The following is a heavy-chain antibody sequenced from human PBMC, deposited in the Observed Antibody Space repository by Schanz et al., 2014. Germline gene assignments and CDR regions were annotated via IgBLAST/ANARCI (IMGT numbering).Heavy chain of an antibody. CDR1: EFTFSTDA. J-gene: IGHJ3*02. Sequence: DVHLLESGGGLVQPGGSLRLSCAASEFTFSTDAMSWVRQAPGKGLEWVGRIKGKTDGGTADYAAPMKGRFTISRDDSKNTLFLQMNSLETEDTAVYYCAKGRFGELSAFDIWGQGTMVTVSS. D-gene: IGHD3-10*01. CDR3: AKGRFGELSAFDI. CDR2: IKGKTDGGTA. V-gene: IGHV3-15*01.